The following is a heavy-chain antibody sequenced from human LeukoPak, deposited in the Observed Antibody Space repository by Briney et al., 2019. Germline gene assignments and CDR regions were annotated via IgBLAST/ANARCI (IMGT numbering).Heavy chain of an antibody. J-gene: IGHJ4*02. CDR2: ISYDGSNK. V-gene: IGHV3-30-3*01. CDR3: ARVIPVWYSSGWLDY. D-gene: IGHD6-19*01. CDR1: GSTFSSYA. Sequence: PGGPLRLSCAASGSTFSSYAMHWVRQAPGKGLEWVAVISYDGSNKYYADSVKGRFTISRDNSKNTLYLQMNSLRAEDTAVYYCARVIPVWYSSGWLDYWGQGTLVTVSS.